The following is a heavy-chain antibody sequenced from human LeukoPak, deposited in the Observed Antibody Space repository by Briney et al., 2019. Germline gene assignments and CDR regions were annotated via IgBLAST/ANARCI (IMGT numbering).Heavy chain of an antibody. Sequence: GASVKVSCKASGYTFTSYGISWVRQAPGQELEWMGWISAYNGNTNYAQKLQGRVTMTTDTSTSTAYMELRSLRSDDTAVYYCARGTPRTEYSSSWYQGYGMDVWGQGTTVTVSS. CDR3: ARGTPRTEYSSSWYQGYGMDV. D-gene: IGHD6-13*01. CDR1: GYTFTSYG. CDR2: ISAYNGNT. V-gene: IGHV1-18*01. J-gene: IGHJ6*02.